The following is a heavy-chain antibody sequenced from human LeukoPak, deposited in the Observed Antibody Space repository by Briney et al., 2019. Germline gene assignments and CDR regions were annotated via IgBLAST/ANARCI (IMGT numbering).Heavy chain of an antibody. CDR1: GFTFSSYS. CDR3: AKEEYYDILTGYLPTGY. Sequence: GGSLRLSCAASGFTFSSYSMNWVRQAPGKGREWVSYISSSSSTIYYADSVKGRFTISRDNAKKSLYLQINSLRAEDTAVYYCAKEEYYDILTGYLPTGYWGQGTLVTVSS. CDR2: ISSSSSTI. D-gene: IGHD3-9*01. V-gene: IGHV3-48*01. J-gene: IGHJ4*02.